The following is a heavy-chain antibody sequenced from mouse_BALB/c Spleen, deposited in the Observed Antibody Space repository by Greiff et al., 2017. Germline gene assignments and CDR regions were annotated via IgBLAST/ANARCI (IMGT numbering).Heavy chain of an antibody. V-gene: IGHV1S22*01. CDR1: GYTFTSYR. CDR3: TFYDYDVGSYYAMDY. Sequence: LQQPGSELVRPGASVKLSCKASGYTFTSYRMHWVKQRPGQGLEWIGNIYPGSGSTNYDEKFKSKATLTVDTSSSTAYMQHSSLTSEDSAVYYCTFYDYDVGSYYAMDYWGQGTSVTVSA. D-gene: IGHD2-4*01. CDR2: IYPGSGST. J-gene: IGHJ4*01.